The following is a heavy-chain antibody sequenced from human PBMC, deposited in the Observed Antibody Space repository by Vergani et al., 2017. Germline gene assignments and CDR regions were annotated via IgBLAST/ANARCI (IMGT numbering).Heavy chain of an antibody. V-gene: IGHV1-46*01. CDR1: GYTFTSYY. D-gene: IGHD3-10*01. CDR3: ARSVGAQKNYYYYYGMDV. Sequence: QVQLVQSGAEVKKPGASVKVSCKASGYTFTSYYMHWVRQAPGQGLEWMGIINPSGGSTSYAQKFQGRVTMTRDTSTSTVYMELSSLRSEDTAVYYCARSVGAQKNYYYYYGMDVWGQGTTVTVSS. J-gene: IGHJ6*02. CDR2: INPSGGST.